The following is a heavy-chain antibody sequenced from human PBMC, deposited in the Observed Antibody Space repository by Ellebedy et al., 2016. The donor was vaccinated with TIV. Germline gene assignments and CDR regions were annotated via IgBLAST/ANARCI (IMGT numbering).Heavy chain of an antibody. CDR3: VRGSSMIAD. CDR2: INTDGSTT. CDR1: GFTFSSYW. V-gene: IGHV3-74*01. Sequence: GESLKISXAASGFTFSSYWMHWVRQAPGKGLVWVSHINTDGSTTNYADPVRGRFTISRDNAKNTVYLQMNGLRAEDTAIYYCVRGSSMIADWGQGTLVTVYS. J-gene: IGHJ4*02. D-gene: IGHD3-22*01.